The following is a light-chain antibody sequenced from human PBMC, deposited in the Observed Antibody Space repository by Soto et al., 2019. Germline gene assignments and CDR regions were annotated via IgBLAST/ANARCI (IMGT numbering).Light chain of an antibody. J-gene: IGLJ1*01. V-gene: IGLV2-14*01. CDR1: KNDIGVYNY. CDR3: SSYTSSGTYV. Sequence: QSVLTQPPSASGSPGQSVTISRSGTKNDIGVYNYVSWSQQHPGKAPQLMIYEVSNRPSGVSNRFSGSKSGNTDSLTIYGLQAEDEADYYCSSYTSSGTYVFGTGTNVT. CDR2: EVS.